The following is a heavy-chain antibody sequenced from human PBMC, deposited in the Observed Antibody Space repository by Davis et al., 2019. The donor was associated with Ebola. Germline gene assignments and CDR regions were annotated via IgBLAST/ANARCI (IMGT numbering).Heavy chain of an antibody. Sequence: AASVKVSCKASGGTFSSYAISWLRQAPGQGLEWMGGIIPIFGTANYAQKFQGRVTITADESTSTAYMELSSLRSEDTAVYYCARDDSSGYRDRWFDPWGQGTLVTVSS. D-gene: IGHD3-22*01. J-gene: IGHJ5*02. V-gene: IGHV1-69*13. CDR3: ARDDSSGYRDRWFDP. CDR2: IIPIFGTA. CDR1: GGTFSSYA.